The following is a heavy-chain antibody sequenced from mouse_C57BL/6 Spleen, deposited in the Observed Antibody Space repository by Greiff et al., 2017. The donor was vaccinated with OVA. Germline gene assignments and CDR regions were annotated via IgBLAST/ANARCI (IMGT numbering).Heavy chain of an antibody. CDR1: GFSLPSYG. CDR2: IWGGGST. D-gene: IGHD2-10*02. CDR3: ASMDGYAMDY. Sequence: VMLVESGPGLVAPSQSLSITCTVSGFSLPSYGVDWVRQPPGKGLRWLGVIWGGGSTNSTLALMYRLSIRKDNSKSQVFLKMNSLQTDDTAMYYCASMDGYAMDYWGQGTSVTVSS. J-gene: IGHJ4*01. V-gene: IGHV2-9*01.